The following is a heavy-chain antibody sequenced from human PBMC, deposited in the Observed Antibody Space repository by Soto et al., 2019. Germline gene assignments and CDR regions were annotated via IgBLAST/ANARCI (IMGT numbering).Heavy chain of an antibody. CDR1: EFAFSSDR. J-gene: IGHJ4*02. D-gene: IGHD3-22*01. CDR2: IWYDGSNK. Sequence: WGCVRQSCVSCEFAFSSDRRHRDNQAPGKGLEWVAVIWYDGSNKYYADSVKGRFTISRDNSKNTLYLQMNSLRAEDTAVYYCARDALGVYCDSSGLFDYWCQGTLFTVSS. CDR3: ARDALGVYCDSSGLFDY. V-gene: IGHV3-33*01.